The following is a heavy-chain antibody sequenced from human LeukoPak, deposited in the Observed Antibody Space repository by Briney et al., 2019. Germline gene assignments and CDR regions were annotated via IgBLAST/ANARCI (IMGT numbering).Heavy chain of an antibody. D-gene: IGHD1-14*01. Sequence: GRSLRLSCAVSGFPFTNYAMSWVRQAPGKGLEWVAAVSGSGGATYYVDSVKGRFTISRDNSKNTLYLEMNSLRAEDTALYYCTKSNREFDPWGQGTLVTVSS. CDR1: GFPFTNYA. CDR2: VSGSGGAT. CDR3: TKSNREFDP. V-gene: IGHV3-23*01. J-gene: IGHJ5*02.